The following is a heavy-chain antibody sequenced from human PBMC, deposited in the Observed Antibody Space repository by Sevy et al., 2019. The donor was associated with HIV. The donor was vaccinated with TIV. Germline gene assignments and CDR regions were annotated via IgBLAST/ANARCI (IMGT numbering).Heavy chain of an antibody. Sequence: SETLSLTCTVSGGSISSYYWSWIRQPPGKGLEWIGYIYYSGSTNYNPSVKSRVTISVDTSKNQFSLKLSSVTAADTAVYYCARWRRRGPYYYDSSGFNYFDDWGQGTLVTVSS. CDR1: GGSISSYY. J-gene: IGHJ4*02. CDR2: IYYSGST. V-gene: IGHV4-59*01. D-gene: IGHD3-22*01. CDR3: ARWRRRGPYYYDSSGFNYFDD.